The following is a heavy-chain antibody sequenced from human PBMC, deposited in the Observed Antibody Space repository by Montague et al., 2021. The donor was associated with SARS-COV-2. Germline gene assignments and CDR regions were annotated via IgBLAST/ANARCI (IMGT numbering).Heavy chain of an antibody. CDR1: GDSVNNYW. CDR3: ARDLEDDYGGSDS. D-gene: IGHD4-23*01. V-gene: IGHV4-59*02. CDR2: IYYTGKT. J-gene: IGHJ4*02. Sequence: SETLSLTCTVSGDSVNNYWWSWIRQPPGKGLEWIGYIYYTGKTDYHPSLKRRLTISIDTSRNEISLTLSSVTAADTAIYYCARDLEDDYGGSDSWGQGTLVTVSS.